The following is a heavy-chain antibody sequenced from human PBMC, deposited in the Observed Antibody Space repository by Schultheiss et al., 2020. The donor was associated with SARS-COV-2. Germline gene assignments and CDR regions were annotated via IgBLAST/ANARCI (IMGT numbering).Heavy chain of an antibody. Sequence: GGSLRLSCAASGFTFSSYSMNWVRQAPGKGLEWVSSISSSSSYIYYADSVKGRFTISRDNAKNSLYLQMNSLRAEDTAVYYCARDWGRPTNQIMAPNYYYYYGMDVWGQGTTVTVAS. CDR1: GFTFSSYS. CDR2: ISSSSSYI. J-gene: IGHJ6*02. D-gene: IGHD3-16*01. CDR3: ARDWGRPTNQIMAPNYYYYYGMDV. V-gene: IGHV3-21*01.